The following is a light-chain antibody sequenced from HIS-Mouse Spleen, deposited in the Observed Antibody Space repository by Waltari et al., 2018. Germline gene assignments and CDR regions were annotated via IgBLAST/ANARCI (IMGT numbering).Light chain of an antibody. CDR2: WAS. Sequence: DIVMTQSPDSLAVSLGERATIHCQSRQSVLYSSNNKNYLAWYQQKPGQPPKLLIYWASTRESGVPDRFSGSGSGTDFTLTISSLQAEDVAVYYCQQYYSTPFTFGPGTKVDIK. J-gene: IGKJ3*01. CDR3: QQYYSTPFT. CDR1: QSVLYSSNNKNY. V-gene: IGKV4-1*01.